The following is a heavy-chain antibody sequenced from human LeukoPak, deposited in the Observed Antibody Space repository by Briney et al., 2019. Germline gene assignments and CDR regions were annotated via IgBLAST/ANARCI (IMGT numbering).Heavy chain of an antibody. Sequence: GGSLRLSCTASGFTFSIYTMNWVRQAPGKGLEWVSSISTTSIHIYHADSVKGRFTISRDNAKNSVSLQMNSLRAEDTAVYYCARGDDFWGERNAFDIWGQGTMVTVSS. D-gene: IGHD3-3*01. CDR3: ARGDDFWGERNAFDI. CDR2: ISTTSIHI. J-gene: IGHJ3*02. CDR1: GFTFSIYT. V-gene: IGHV3-21*01.